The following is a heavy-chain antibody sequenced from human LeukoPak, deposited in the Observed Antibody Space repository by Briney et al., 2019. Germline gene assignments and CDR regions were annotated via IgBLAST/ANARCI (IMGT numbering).Heavy chain of an antibody. Sequence: GASVKVSCKASGYTFTGYYMHWVRQAPGQGLEWMGWINPNSGGTNYAQKFQGGVTMTRDTSISTAYMELSRLRSDDTAVYYCAREAICSSTSCHVGWFDPWGQGTLVTVSS. J-gene: IGHJ5*02. D-gene: IGHD2-2*01. CDR2: INPNSGGT. CDR1: GYTFTGYY. V-gene: IGHV1-2*02. CDR3: AREAICSSTSCHVGWFDP.